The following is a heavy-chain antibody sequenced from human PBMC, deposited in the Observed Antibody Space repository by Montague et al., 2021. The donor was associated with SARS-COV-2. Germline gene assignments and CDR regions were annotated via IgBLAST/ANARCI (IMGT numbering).Heavy chain of an antibody. J-gene: IGHJ4*02. V-gene: IGHV4-61*02. D-gene: IGHD5-24*01. CDR3: ARDHEMASQPGYFDA. Sequence: TLSLTCTVSGDSMSSGRYYWTWIRQPAGKRLEWIGRIYSSGTTNYNPTLKSRVTLLVDTPKNQFSLKLNSVTAADTAVYFCARDHEMASQPGYFDAWGQGTLVTVSS. CDR1: GDSMSSGRYY. CDR2: IYSSGTT.